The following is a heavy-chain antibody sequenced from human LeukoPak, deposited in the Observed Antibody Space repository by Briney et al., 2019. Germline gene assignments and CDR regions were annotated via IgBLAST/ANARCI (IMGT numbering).Heavy chain of an antibody. CDR1: GFTFSSYA. CDR3: AKTVSGSHSYQGGDY. J-gene: IGHJ4*02. CDR2: ISGSGGNT. Sequence: PGGSLRLSCAASGFTFSSYAMSWVRQAPGKGLEWVSAISGSGGNTYYADSVKGRFTMSRDNSKNMLYLQMNSLRAEDTAVYFCAKTVSGSHSYQGGDYWGQGTLVTVSA. D-gene: IGHD3-16*02. V-gene: IGHV3-23*01.